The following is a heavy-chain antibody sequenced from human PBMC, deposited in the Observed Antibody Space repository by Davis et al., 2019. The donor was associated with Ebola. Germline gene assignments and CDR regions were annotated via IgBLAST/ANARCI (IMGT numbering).Heavy chain of an antibody. J-gene: IGHJ4*02. V-gene: IGHV1-8*01. Sequence: ASVKVSCKASGYTFTSYDINWVRQATGQGLEWMGWMNPNSGNTGYAQKFQGRVTMTRDTSTTTVYMELSSLRSEDTAVYYCATIYCSGGRCYSDNFDYWGQGTLVTVSS. D-gene: IGHD2-15*01. CDR3: ATIYCSGGRCYSDNFDY. CDR1: GYTFTSYD. CDR2: MNPNSGNT.